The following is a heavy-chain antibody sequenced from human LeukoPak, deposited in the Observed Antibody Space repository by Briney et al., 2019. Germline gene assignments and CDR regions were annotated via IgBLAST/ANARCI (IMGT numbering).Heavy chain of an antibody. CDR2: INPNSGGT. J-gene: IGHJ3*01. CDR1: GYTFTGYH. CDR3: ASGREYSGSGSHDDAFDV. D-gene: IGHD3-10*01. Sequence: ASVKVSCKASGYTFTGYHMHWVRQAPEHGLECMGWINPNSGGTNYAQKFQGMVTMTRDTSISTAYMELSRLGSDDTAVYYCASGREYSGSGSHDDAFDVWGQGTMVTVSS. V-gene: IGHV1-2*02.